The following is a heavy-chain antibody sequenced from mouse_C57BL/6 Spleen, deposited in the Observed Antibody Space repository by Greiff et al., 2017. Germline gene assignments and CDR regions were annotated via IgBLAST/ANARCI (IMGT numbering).Heavy chain of an antibody. Sequence: QVQLQQSGPGLVKPGASVKISCEASGYAFSSSWMYWVKQRPGKGLEWIGRIYPGDGDTNYNGNFKGKATLTVDKSSSTAYMQLSSLTAEDAAVYFCARGGNSHGAMDYWGQGTSLTVSS. CDR3: ARGGNSHGAMDY. CDR1: GYAFSSSW. J-gene: IGHJ4*01. D-gene: IGHD2-12*01. V-gene: IGHV1-82*01. CDR2: IYPGDGDT.